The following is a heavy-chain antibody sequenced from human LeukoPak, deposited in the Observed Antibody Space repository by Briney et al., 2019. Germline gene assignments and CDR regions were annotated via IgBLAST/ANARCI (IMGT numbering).Heavy chain of an antibody. V-gene: IGHV3-13*01. CDR1: GFTFSSYD. CDR3: ARAGRDYDFWSGYPGTYYYYGMDV. CDR2: IGAAGDT. J-gene: IGHJ6*02. Sequence: GGSLRLSCAASGFTFSSYDMHWVRQATGKGLEWVSAIGAAGDTYYPGSVKGRFTISRENAKNSLYLQMNSLRAGDTAVYYCARAGRDYDFWSGYPGTYYYYGMDVWSQGTTVTVSS. D-gene: IGHD3-3*01.